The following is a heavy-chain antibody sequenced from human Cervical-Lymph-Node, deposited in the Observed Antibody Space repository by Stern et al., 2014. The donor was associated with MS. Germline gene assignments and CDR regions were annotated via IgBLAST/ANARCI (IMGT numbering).Heavy chain of an antibody. J-gene: IGHJ4*02. CDR1: GYTLTRYY. V-gene: IGHV1-46*01. CDR2: INPSGGSS. Sequence: VQLVESGAEVRKPGASVKVSCKASGYTLTRYYMHWVRQAPGQGLEWMGIINPSGGSSSYAPKFQDRVTMTRDTSTGTFYMELSSLRSEDTAVYYCAGGHTFDFWGQGTLVTVSS. CDR3: AGGHTFDF.